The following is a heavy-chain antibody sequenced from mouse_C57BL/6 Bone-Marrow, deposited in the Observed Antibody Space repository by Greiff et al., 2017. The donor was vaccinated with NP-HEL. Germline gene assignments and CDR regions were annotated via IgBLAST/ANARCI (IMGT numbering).Heavy chain of an antibody. D-gene: IGHD2-4*01. J-gene: IGHJ3*01. CDR3: AKREGYDYLGFAY. CDR1: GFSLTSYG. Sequence: VQLVESGPGLVQPSQSLSITCTVSGFSLTSYGVHWVRQSPGKGLEWLGVIWRGGSTDYNAAFMSRLSITKDNSKSQVFFKMNSLQADDTAIYYCAKREGYDYLGFAYWGQGTLVTVSA. CDR2: IWRGGST. V-gene: IGHV2-5*01.